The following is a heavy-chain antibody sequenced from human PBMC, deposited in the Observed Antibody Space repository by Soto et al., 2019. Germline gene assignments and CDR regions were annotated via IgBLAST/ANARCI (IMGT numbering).Heavy chain of an antibody. J-gene: IGHJ4*02. V-gene: IGHV1-18*01. D-gene: IGHD3-10*01. CDR1: GYTFTSYG. CDR3: ARDQDQTYYYGSGSH. Sequence: QVQLVQSGAEVKKPGASVKVSCKASGYTFTSYGISWVRQAPGQGLEWMGWISAYNGNTSYAQKLQGRVTMTTDTSTSTAYMELRSLRSDDTAVYYCARDQDQTYYYGSGSHWGQGTLVTVSS. CDR2: ISAYNGNT.